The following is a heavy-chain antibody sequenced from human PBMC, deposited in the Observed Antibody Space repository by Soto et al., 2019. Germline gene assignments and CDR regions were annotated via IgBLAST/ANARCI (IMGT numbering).Heavy chain of an antibody. Sequence: GESLKISCKGSGYSFTSYWINWVREMPGKGLEWMGIIYPGDSDTRYSPSFQGQVTISADKSIDTAYLQWRSLKASDTAVYYCARHHGSPGSYFGLDVWGQGTTVTVSS. D-gene: IGHD6-13*01. CDR1: GYSFTSYW. CDR3: ARHHGSPGSYFGLDV. V-gene: IGHV5-51*01. CDR2: IYPGDSDT. J-gene: IGHJ6*02.